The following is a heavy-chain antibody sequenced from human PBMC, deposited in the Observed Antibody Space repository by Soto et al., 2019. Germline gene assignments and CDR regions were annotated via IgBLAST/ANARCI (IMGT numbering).Heavy chain of an antibody. J-gene: IGHJ4*02. CDR2: VSPENRNA. CDR1: GYTFTEDD. CDR3: EVTTGY. D-gene: IGHD4-17*01. V-gene: IGHV1-8*01. Sequence: ASVKGSCKTSGYTFTEDDINWVRQAPGQGLEYMGWVSPENRNAGYAPQFRGRVSMTADTSINTVYLELTTLTYEDTAVYYCEVTTGYWGQGTMVTVSS.